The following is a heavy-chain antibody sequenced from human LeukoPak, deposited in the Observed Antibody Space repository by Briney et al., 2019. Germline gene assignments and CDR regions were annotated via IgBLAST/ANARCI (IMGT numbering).Heavy chain of an antibody. CDR3: ARANGEYKTTVTPWDYYYYYGMDV. CDR1: GGSITGYY. D-gene: IGHD4-17*01. CDR2: INHSGST. J-gene: IGHJ6*02. V-gene: IGHV4-34*01. Sequence: SETLSLTCTVSGGSITGYYWSWIRQPPGKGLEWIGEINHSGSTNYNPSLKSRVTISVDTSKNQFSLKLSSVTAADTAVYYCARANGEYKTTVTPWDYYYYYGMDVWGQGTTVTVSS.